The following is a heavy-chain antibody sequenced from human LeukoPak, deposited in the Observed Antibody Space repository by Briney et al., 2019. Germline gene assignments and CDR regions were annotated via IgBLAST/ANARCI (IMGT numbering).Heavy chain of an antibody. CDR1: GYSISSGYY. CDR2: LYHPGST. D-gene: IGHD1-20*01. Sequence: SETLSLTCTVSGYSISSGYYWGWIRQPPGKGLEWIGSLYHPGSTYYNPSLKGRVSISVDASKNQFSLKLTSVTAADTAIYYSARPITGDLGELDYWSQGTLVTVSS. V-gene: IGHV4-38-2*02. CDR3: ARPITGDLGELDY. J-gene: IGHJ4*02.